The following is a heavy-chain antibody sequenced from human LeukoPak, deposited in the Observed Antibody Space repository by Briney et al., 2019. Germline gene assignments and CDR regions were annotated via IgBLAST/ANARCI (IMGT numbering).Heavy chain of an antibody. V-gene: IGHV3-23*01. CDR1: GFTFSSYA. Sequence: PGGSLRLSCAASGFTFSSYAMSWVRQAPGKGLEWVSAISGSGGSTYYADSVKGRFTISRDNSKNTLYLQMNSLRAEDTAVYYCARVRALMVRGVTYDDYYGMDVWGQGTTVTVSS. CDR2: ISGSGGST. D-gene: IGHD3-10*01. J-gene: IGHJ6*02. CDR3: ARVRALMVRGVTYDDYYGMDV.